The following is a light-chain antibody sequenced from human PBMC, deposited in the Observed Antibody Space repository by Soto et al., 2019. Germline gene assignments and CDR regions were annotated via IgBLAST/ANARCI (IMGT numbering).Light chain of an antibody. CDR2: DAS. Sequence: EIVLPQSPATLSLSPGNRATLSCRASASVSRYLAWYQQKPCQAPRLLINDASNRATGIPTRFSGSGSGTDFTLTSTSLEPEDFAVYYCQQRSNWPSTFGGGTKVEIK. V-gene: IGKV3-11*01. J-gene: IGKJ4*01. CDR3: QQRSNWPST. CDR1: ASVSRY.